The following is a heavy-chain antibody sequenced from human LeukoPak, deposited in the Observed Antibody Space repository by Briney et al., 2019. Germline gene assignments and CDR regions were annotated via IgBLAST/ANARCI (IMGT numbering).Heavy chain of an antibody. CDR3: AKALHYDSSGYFTSGFDY. Sequence: GGSLRLSCAASGFTFSSYAMSWVRHAPGKGLEWVSAISGSGGSTYYADSVKGRFTISRDNSKNTLYLQMNSLRAEDTAVYYCAKALHYDSSGYFTSGFDYWGQGTLVTVSS. D-gene: IGHD3-22*01. J-gene: IGHJ4*02. V-gene: IGHV3-23*01. CDR1: GFTFSSYA. CDR2: ISGSGGST.